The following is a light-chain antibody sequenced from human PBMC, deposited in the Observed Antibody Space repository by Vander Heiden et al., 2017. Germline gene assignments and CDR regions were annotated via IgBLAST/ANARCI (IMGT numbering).Light chain of an antibody. CDR1: QGISDY. Sequence: DIQLTQSPSFLSASVGDRVTITCRTSQGISDYLAWYQQKPGKAPKLLIYAASSLQSGVPSRFSGSRSATNFTLTISSLQPEDFATYSCQQLIHYPYTFGQGTKLEIK. CDR3: QQLIHYPYT. J-gene: IGKJ2*01. V-gene: IGKV1-9*01. CDR2: AAS.